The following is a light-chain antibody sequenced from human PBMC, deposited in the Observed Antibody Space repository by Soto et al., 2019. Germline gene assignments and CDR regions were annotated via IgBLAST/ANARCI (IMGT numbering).Light chain of an antibody. CDR1: QSVSSN. Sequence: EILMSQSPVTLSVSTGERATLSCRASQSVSSNLAWYQQKPGQAPSLLIYGAFTRATGIPDRFSGSGSGTEFTLTISSLQSEDLAVYYCQQYNNWLRTFGQGTKVDIK. J-gene: IGKJ1*01. CDR2: GAF. V-gene: IGKV3-15*01. CDR3: QQYNNWLRT.